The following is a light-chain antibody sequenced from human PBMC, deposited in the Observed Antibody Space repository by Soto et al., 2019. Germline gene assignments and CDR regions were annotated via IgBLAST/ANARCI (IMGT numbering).Light chain of an antibody. Sequence: QSVLTQPPSVSGAPGQRVTISCSGSSSNIGNNYVSWYQQLPGTAPKLLIYDNNKRPSGIPDRFSGSKSGTSATLGITGLQTGDEADYYWGTWDSSLSVYVFGTGTKVTVL. V-gene: IGLV1-51*01. CDR3: GTWDSSLSVYV. CDR2: DNN. J-gene: IGLJ1*01. CDR1: SSNIGNNY.